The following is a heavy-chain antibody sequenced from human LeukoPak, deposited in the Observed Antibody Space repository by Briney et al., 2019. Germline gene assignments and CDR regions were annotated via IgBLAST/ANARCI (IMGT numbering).Heavy chain of an antibody. J-gene: IGHJ4*02. D-gene: IGHD3-3*01. CDR3: ARITYYDFWSGYPGDFDY. CDR1: GFSFSSYG. V-gene: IGHV3-30*02. CDR2: LRYDGTNK. Sequence: GGSLRLSCAASGFSFSSYGMHWVRQAPGKGLEWVAFLRYDGTNKYYGDPVKGRFTISRDNSKNTVYLQMNSPRAEDTAVYYCARITYYDFWSGYPGDFDYWGQGTLVTVSS.